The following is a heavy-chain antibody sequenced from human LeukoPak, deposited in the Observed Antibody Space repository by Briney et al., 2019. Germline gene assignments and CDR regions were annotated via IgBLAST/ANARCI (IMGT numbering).Heavy chain of an antibody. CDR1: GFTFSSYW. D-gene: IGHD3-3*01. CDR3: ARAGVVIPYYYYYMDV. CDR2: INGDGSST. Sequence: GGSLRLSCVASGFTFSSYWMHWVRQAPGKGLVWVSRINGDGSSTSYADSVKGRFTISRDNAKNTLDLQMNSLRAEDTAVYYCARAGVVIPYYYYYMDVWGKGTTVTVSS. J-gene: IGHJ6*03. V-gene: IGHV3-74*01.